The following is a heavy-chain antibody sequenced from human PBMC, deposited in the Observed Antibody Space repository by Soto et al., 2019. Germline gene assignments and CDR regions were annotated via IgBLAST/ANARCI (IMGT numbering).Heavy chain of an antibody. D-gene: IGHD1-1*01. CDR3: AANWRGAYEGLFDL. Sequence: QVQLRESGPGLVKPSETLSLTCNVSGGPISGYYWNWVRQPAGKGLEWIGRIYSAGPTDLNPSLKRRVIMSVDSSSNQISLKLLSVTAADTAVYYCAANWRGAYEGLFDLWGQGTTVTVSS. V-gene: IGHV4-4*07. J-gene: IGHJ3*01. CDR2: IYSAGPT. CDR1: GGPISGYY.